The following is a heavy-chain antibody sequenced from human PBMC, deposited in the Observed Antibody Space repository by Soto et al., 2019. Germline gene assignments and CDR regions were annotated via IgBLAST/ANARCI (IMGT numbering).Heavy chain of an antibody. D-gene: IGHD1-26*01. CDR2: ISYDGSNK. J-gene: IGHJ6*02. V-gene: IGHV3-30*18. CDR1: GFTFSSYG. CDR3: AKELKTYSGSYYYYGMDV. Sequence: GGSLRLSCAASGFTFSSYGMHWVRQAPGKGLEWVAVISYDGSNKYYADSVKGRFTISRDNSKNTLYLQMNSLRAEDTAVYYCAKELKTYSGSYYYYGMDVWGQGTTVTVSS.